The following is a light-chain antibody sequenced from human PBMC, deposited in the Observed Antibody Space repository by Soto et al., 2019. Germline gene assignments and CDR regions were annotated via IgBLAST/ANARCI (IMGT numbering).Light chain of an antibody. Sequence: EIVLTQSPATLSLSPGQRATLSCRASQSVSSYLAWYQQKPGQAPRLLIYDASNRATGIPARFSGSGSGTDFTLTISRLEPEEFAVYYCQQRSNGPRTFGQGTKLEIK. CDR1: QSVSSY. CDR2: DAS. CDR3: QQRSNGPRT. V-gene: IGKV3-11*01. J-gene: IGKJ1*01.